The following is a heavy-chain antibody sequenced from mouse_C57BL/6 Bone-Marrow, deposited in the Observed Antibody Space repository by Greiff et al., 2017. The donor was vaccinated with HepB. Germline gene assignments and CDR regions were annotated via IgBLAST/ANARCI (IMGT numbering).Heavy chain of an antibody. CDR3: ASPFTTVAYAMDY. J-gene: IGHJ4*01. Sequence: EVHLVESGPGLVKPSQSLSLTCSVTGYSITSGYYWNWILQFPGNKLEWMGYISYDGSNNYNPSLKNRISITRDTSKNQFFLKLNSVTTEDTATYYCASPFTTVAYAMDYWGQGTSVTVSS. CDR1: GYSITSGYY. V-gene: IGHV3-6*01. D-gene: IGHD1-1*01. CDR2: ISYDGSN.